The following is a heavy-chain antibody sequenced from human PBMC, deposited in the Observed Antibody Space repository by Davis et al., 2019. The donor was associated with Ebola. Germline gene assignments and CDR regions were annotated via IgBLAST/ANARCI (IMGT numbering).Heavy chain of an antibody. Sequence: AGSLRLSCAASGFTFSSYGMHWVRHAPGKGLEWVAVIWYDGSNKYYADSVKGRFTISRDNSKNTLYLQMNSLRAEDTAVYYCKRSDYYYYGMDVWGQGTTVTVSS. V-gene: IGHV3-33*08. CDR2: IWYDGSNK. J-gene: IGHJ6*02. CDR1: GFTFSSYG. CDR3: KRSDYYYYGMDV. D-gene: IGHD2-15*01.